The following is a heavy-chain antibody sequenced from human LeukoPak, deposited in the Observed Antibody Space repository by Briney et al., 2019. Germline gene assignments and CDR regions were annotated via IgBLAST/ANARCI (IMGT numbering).Heavy chain of an antibody. CDR1: GFTFSSYA. Sequence: GGSLKLSCPASGFTFSSYAMSWVRQAPGKGLEGVSAISGSGGSTYYADSVKGRFTISRDNSKNTLYLQMNSLRAEDTAVYYCAKEDKRGYSGYDRLDYWGQGTLVTVSS. CDR2: ISGSGGST. D-gene: IGHD5-12*01. CDR3: AKEDKRGYSGYDRLDY. J-gene: IGHJ4*02. V-gene: IGHV3-23*01.